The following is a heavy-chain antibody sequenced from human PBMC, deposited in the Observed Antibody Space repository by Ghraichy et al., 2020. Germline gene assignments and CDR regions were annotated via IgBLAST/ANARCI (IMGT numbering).Heavy chain of an antibody. CDR3: VRAGTMAPETLDY. CDR1: GFTFSNYW. J-gene: IGHJ4*02. CDR2: IKEDGSVK. Sequence: GGSLRLSCAPSGFTFSNYWMSWVRQAPGKGLEWVGHIKEDGSVKNYVDSVKGRFSISRDNAKNSVDLRMNSLTAEDTAVYYCVRAGTMAPETLDYWGQGTLVAVSS. D-gene: IGHD3-10*01. V-gene: IGHV3-7*01.